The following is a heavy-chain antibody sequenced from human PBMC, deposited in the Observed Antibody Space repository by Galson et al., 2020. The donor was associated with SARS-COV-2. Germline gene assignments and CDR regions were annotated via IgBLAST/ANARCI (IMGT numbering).Heavy chain of an antibody. D-gene: IGHD6-19*01. Sequence: SETLSLTCAVSVASISSSNWWSWVRHPPGKRLQWIGEIYHSGSTHYNPSLKSRVTISVDKSKNQFSLKLSSVTAADTAVYYCARWVAVAPGYYYGMDVWGQGTTVTVSS. CDR3: ARWVAVAPGYYYGMDV. V-gene: IGHV4-4*02. CDR2: IYHSGST. CDR1: VASISSSNW. J-gene: IGHJ6*02.